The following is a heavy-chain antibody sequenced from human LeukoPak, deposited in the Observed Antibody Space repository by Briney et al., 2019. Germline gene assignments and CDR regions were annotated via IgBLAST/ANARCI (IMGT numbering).Heavy chain of an antibody. D-gene: IGHD1-26*01. J-gene: IGHJ4*02. CDR1: GGSISSYY. V-gene: IGHV4-4*07. Sequence: PSETLSLTCTVSGGSISSYYWSWIRQPAGKGLEWIGRIYTSGSTNYNPSLKSRVTMSVDTSKNQFSLKLSSVTAADTAVYYCAREAPIIRILAARDTTHFDYWGQGTLVTVSS. CDR2: IYTSGST. CDR3: AREAPIIRILAARDTTHFDY.